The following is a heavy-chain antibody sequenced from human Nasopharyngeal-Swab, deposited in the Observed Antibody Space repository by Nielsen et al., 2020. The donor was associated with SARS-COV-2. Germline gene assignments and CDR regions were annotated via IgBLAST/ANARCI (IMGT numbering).Heavy chain of an antibody. V-gene: IGHV5-10-1*01. CDR1: GYSFTTYW. CDR2: IAPRDSYT. J-gene: IGHJ5*02. CDR3: ARLPSPFSSGS. Sequence: GESLKISCKGSGYSFTTYWITCVRQLPGKGLEWMGMIAPRDSYTTYSPSFQGHVTISADKSISTAYLQWSSLKASDTAMYYCARLPSPFSSGSWGQGTLVTVSS. D-gene: IGHD3-3*01.